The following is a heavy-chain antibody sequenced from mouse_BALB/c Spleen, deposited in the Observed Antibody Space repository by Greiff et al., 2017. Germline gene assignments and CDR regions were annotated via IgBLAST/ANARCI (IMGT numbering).Heavy chain of an antibody. CDR1: GFTFSSFG. V-gene: IGHV5-17*02. Sequence: EVQLVESGGGLVQPGGSRKLSCAASGFTFSSFGMHWVRQAPEKGLEWVAYISSGSSTIYYADTVKGRFTISRDNPKNTLFLQMTSLRSEDTAMYYCAIGGVRRGSAMDYWGQGTSVTVSS. D-gene: IGHD2-14*01. CDR2: ISSGSSTI. CDR3: AIGGVRRGSAMDY. J-gene: IGHJ4*01.